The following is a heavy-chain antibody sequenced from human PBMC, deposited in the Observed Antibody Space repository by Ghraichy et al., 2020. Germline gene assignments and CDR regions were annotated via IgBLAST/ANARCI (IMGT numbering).Heavy chain of an antibody. CDR3: AKDLVYDSSGPLDAFDI. CDR1: GFTFSSYA. CDR2: ISGSGGST. V-gene: IGHV3-23*01. Sequence: GGSLRLSCAASGFTFSSYAMSWVRQAPGKGLDWVSAISGSGGSTYYADSVKGRFTISRDNSKNTLYLQMNSLRAEDTAVYYCAKDLVYDSSGPLDAFDIWGQGTMVTVSS. J-gene: IGHJ3*02. D-gene: IGHD3-22*01.